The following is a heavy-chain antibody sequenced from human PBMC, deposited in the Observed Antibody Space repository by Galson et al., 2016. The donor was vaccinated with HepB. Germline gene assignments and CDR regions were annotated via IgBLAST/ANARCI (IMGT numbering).Heavy chain of an antibody. Sequence: LSLTCTVSGGSVNYYYWSWIRQPPGRGLEWIGYISDSGSTNYNPSLKSRVTISVDTPKNQFSLKLSSVTAADTAVYYCARVLKRSTLALGYFDQWGRGTLVTVSS. CDR1: GGSVNYYY. V-gene: IGHV4-59*02. J-gene: IGHJ4*02. CDR2: ISDSGST. CDR3: ARVLKRSTLALGYFDQ. D-gene: IGHD3-16*01.